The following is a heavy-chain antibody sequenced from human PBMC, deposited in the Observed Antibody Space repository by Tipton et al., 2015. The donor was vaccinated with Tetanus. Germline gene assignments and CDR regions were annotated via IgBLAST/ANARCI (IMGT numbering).Heavy chain of an antibody. CDR2: ISSGGGLI. CDR3: AREQEEGSNTPVRY. Sequence: SLRLSCAASGFIFSSYGIHWVRQAPGKGLAWVSSISSGGGLINYADSVKGRFTISRDNAKNSLYLQMNSRRAEDMGVYYCAREQEEGSNTPVRYWGQGTLVTVSS. J-gene: IGHJ4*02. D-gene: IGHD6-13*01. CDR1: GFIFSSYG. V-gene: IGHV3-21*01.